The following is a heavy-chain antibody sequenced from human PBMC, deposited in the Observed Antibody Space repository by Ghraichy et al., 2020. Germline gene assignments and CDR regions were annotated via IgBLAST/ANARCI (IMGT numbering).Heavy chain of an antibody. D-gene: IGHD2-2*01. J-gene: IGHJ5*02. V-gene: IGHV5-10-1*01. Sequence: GESLNISCKGSGFRFTSYWITWVRQMPGKGLEWLGRVDPTDSYTNYSPSFQGHVTISADKSITTAYLRWNSLRASDTAMYYCARTVPSSGASDRWGQGTLVTVSS. CDR1: GFRFTSYW. CDR2: VDPTDSYT. CDR3: ARTVPSSGASDR.